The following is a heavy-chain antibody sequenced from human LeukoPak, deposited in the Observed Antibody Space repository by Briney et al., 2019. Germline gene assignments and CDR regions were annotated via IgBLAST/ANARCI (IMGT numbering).Heavy chain of an antibody. CDR3: ARERSGYPFDY. CDR1: GFTFSDYS. CDR2: ISSSGSSI. Sequence: GGSLRLSCAASGFTFSDYSMTWIHQAPGEGLEWVSYISSSGSSIYYAESVKGRFTISRDNAKNSLYLQINSLRAEDTAVYYCARERSGYPFDYWGQGTLVTVSS. D-gene: IGHD3-22*01. V-gene: IGHV3-11*04. J-gene: IGHJ4*02.